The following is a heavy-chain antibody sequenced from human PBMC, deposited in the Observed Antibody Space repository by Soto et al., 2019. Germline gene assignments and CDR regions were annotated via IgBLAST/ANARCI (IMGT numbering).Heavy chain of an antibody. Sequence: SETLSLTCTVSGDSVNNYYWSWIRQPAGKGLEWIGRIYPSGKTNFNPSLKSRVAVSVDTAKNQFSLRLTSVTAADTAVYYCAGGDYHWGAYFDQWGQGALVTVSS. J-gene: IGHJ4*02. CDR1: GDSVNNYY. CDR3: AGGDYHWGAYFDQ. CDR2: IYPSGKT. D-gene: IGHD4-17*01. V-gene: IGHV4-4*07.